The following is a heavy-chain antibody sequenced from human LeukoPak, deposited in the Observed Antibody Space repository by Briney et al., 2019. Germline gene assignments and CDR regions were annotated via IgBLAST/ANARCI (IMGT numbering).Heavy chain of an antibody. CDR2: IRSKAYGGTT. J-gene: IGHJ5*02. CDR3: TRKGAAAGIAYWFDP. V-gene: IGHV3-49*03. D-gene: IGHD6-13*01. Sequence: HTGGSLRLSCTASGFTFGDYAMSWFRQAPGKGLEWVGFIRSKAYGGTTEYAASVKGRFTISRDDSKSIAYLQMNSLKTEDTAVYYCTRKGAAAGIAYWFDPWGQGTLVTVSS. CDR1: GFTFGDYA.